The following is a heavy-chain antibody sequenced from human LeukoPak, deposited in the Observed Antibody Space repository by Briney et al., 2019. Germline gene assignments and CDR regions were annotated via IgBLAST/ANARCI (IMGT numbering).Heavy chain of an antibody. CDR1: GFTFSDYY. CDR3: ARELGYCSSTSCYDSRFDY. D-gene: IGHD2-2*01. CDR2: ISSSGSTI. J-gene: IGHJ4*02. Sequence: GGSLRLSRAASGFTFSDYYMSWIRQAPGKGLEWVSYISSSGSTIYYADSVKGRFTISRDNAKNSLYLQMNSLRVEDTAVYYCARELGYCSSTSCYDSRFDYWGQGTLVTVSS. V-gene: IGHV3-11*01.